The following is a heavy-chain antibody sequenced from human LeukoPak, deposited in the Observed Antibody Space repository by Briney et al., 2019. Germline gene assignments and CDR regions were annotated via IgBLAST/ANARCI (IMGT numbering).Heavy chain of an antibody. CDR3: ARSSAFGEPVNH. Sequence: GGSLRLSCAASGFTLSGYALHWVRQAPGTGLEWVTVKSSDGSNKHYADPVKGRFTVFTDIAKNTLYLQMNSLRADDTAVYYCARSSAFGEPVNHWGQGTLVAVSS. V-gene: IGHV3-30-3*01. J-gene: IGHJ4*02. CDR1: GFTLSGYA. D-gene: IGHD3-10*01. CDR2: KSSDGSNK.